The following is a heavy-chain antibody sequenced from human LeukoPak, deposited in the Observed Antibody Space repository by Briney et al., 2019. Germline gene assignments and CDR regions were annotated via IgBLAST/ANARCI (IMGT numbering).Heavy chain of an antibody. CDR2: ISNSSSYI. V-gene: IGHV3-21*01. CDR1: GFTFSSYS. J-gene: IGHJ4*02. D-gene: IGHD2-2*01. Sequence: GGSLRLSCAASGFTFSSYSMNWVRQAPGKGLEWVSSISNSSSYIYYADSVKGRFTISRDNAKNSLYLQMNSLRAEDTAVYYCARDSLGYCSSTSCYGGGWGQGTLVTVSS. CDR3: ARDSLGYCSSTSCYGGG.